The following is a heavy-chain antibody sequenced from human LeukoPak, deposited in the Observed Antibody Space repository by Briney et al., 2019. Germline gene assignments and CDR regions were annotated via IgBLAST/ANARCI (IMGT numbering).Heavy chain of an antibody. D-gene: IGHD3-16*01. V-gene: IGHV3-23*01. CDR2: ISGRGSTT. CDR1: GFSFSSYA. Sequence: GGSLRLSCAASGFSFSSYAMNWVRQAPGKGLEWVSRISGRGSTTYYADSVKGRFTISRDNSKNTLYLQMNSLRAEDTAVYYCAKDRNVWGSLLDYWGQGTLVTVSS. CDR3: AKDRNVWGSLLDY. J-gene: IGHJ4*02.